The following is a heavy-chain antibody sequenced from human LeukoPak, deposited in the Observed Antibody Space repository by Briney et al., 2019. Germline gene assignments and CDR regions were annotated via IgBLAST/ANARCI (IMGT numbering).Heavy chain of an antibody. Sequence: SETLSLTCTVSGGSISSYYWSWIRQPAGKGLEWIGRIYSSGSTNYNPSLKSRVTMSVDTSKNQFSLKLTSVTAADTAVYYCAKEFPLTWNWFDPWGQGTLVTVSS. D-gene: IGHD3-9*01. J-gene: IGHJ5*02. CDR1: GGSISSYY. CDR3: AKEFPLTWNWFDP. V-gene: IGHV4-4*07. CDR2: IYSSGST.